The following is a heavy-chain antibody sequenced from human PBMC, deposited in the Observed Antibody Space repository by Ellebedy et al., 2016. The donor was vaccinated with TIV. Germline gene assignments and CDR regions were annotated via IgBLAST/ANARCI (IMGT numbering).Heavy chain of an antibody. CDR2: ISGSGGST. CDR3: AKDRYNTLGVAYYNWFDP. CDR1: GFTFSSFA. D-gene: IGHD3-16*02. V-gene: IGHV3-23*01. Sequence: GGSLRLXXAASGFTFSSFAMSWVRQAPGKGLEWVSGISGSGGSTYYADSVKGRFTISRDNSKNTLFLQMNSLRAEDTAVYYCAKDRYNTLGVAYYNWFDPWGQGTLVTVSS. J-gene: IGHJ5*02.